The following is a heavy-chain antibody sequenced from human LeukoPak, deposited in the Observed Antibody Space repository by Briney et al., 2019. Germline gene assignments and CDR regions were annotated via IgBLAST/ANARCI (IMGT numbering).Heavy chain of an antibody. CDR3: ARTLLPRRIVGATQPSYYFDY. Sequence: PGGSLRLSCAASGFTFSSYSMNWVRQAPGKGLEWIGYIYYSGSTNYNPSLKNRVTIPVDTSKNQFSLKLSSVTAADTAVYYWARTLLPRRIVGATQPSYYFDYWGQGTLVTVSS. D-gene: IGHD1-26*01. CDR1: GFTFSSYS. J-gene: IGHJ4*02. V-gene: IGHV4-59*08. CDR2: IYYSGST.